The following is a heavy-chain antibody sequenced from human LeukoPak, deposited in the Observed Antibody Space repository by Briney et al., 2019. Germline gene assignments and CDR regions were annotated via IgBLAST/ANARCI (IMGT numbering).Heavy chain of an antibody. J-gene: IGHJ4*02. D-gene: IGHD3-22*01. CDR3: ASELYYYDSSGYTNRDFDY. CDR2: IIPIFGTA. Sequence: ASVTVSCKASGGTFSSYAISWVRQAPGQGLEWMGGIIPIFGTANYAQKFQGRVTITADESTSTAYMELSSLRSEDTAVYYCASELYYYDSSGYTNRDFDYWGQGTLVTVSS. CDR1: GGTFSSYA. V-gene: IGHV1-69*13.